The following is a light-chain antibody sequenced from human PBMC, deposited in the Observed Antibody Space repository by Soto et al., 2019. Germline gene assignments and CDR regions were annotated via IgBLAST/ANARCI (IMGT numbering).Light chain of an antibody. CDR1: QGISSY. V-gene: IGKV1-9*01. CDR2: AAS. CDR3: QQLNSYPLT. J-gene: IGKJ4*01. Sequence: IQLTQSPSSLSASVGDRVTITCRASQGISSYLAWYQQKPGKAPKLLIYAASTLQSGVPSRFNGSGSGTDFTLTISSLHPEDFATYYCQQLNSYPLTFGGGTKVDIK.